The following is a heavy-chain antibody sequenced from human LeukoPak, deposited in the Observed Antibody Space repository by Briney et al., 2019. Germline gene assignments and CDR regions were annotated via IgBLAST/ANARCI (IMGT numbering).Heavy chain of an antibody. Sequence: GGSLRLSCAASGFTFSSYWMTWVRQAPGKGLEWVSAISGSGGSTYYADSVKGRFTISRDNSKNTLYLQMNSLRAEDTAVYYCATQSPPYYDILTGYYQPTDYWGQGTLVTVSS. CDR2: ISGSGGST. V-gene: IGHV3-23*01. J-gene: IGHJ4*02. CDR1: GFTFSSYW. CDR3: ATQSPPYYDILTGYYQPTDY. D-gene: IGHD3-9*01.